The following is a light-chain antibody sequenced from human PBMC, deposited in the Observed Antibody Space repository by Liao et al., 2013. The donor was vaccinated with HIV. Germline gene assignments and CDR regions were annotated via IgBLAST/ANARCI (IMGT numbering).Light chain of an antibody. CDR3: QVWDSNSDHYV. Sequence: SYELTQPPSVSVSPGQTANITCSGDKLGYKYACWYQQKPGQSPVLVIYQDNKRPSGIPERFSGSNSGNTATLTITRVEAGDEADYYCQVWDSNSDHYVFGSGTKVTVL. J-gene: IGLJ1*01. CDR1: KLGYKY. V-gene: IGLV3-1*01. CDR2: QDN.